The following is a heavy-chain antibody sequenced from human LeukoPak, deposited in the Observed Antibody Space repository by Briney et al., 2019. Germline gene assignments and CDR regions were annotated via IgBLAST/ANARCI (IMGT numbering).Heavy chain of an antibody. CDR3: ASHLYYYDSSGPRPPDY. CDR2: IYYRGST. Sequence: SETLSLTCTVSGGSISSGGYYWSWIRQHPGKGLEWIGYIYYRGSTYYNPSLKSRVTISVDTSKNQFSLKLSSVTAADTAVYYCASHLYYYDSSGPRPPDYWGQGTLVTVSS. J-gene: IGHJ4*02. V-gene: IGHV4-31*03. CDR1: GGSISSGGYY. D-gene: IGHD3-22*01.